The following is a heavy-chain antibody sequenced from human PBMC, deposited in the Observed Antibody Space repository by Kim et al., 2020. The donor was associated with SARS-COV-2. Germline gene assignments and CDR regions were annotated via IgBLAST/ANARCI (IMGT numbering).Heavy chain of an antibody. CDR3: SKSRAFDY. J-gene: IGHJ4*02. CDR2: NRGGT. Sequence: NRGGTRFSQKLQGRVTVTRDTSISTAYMELSGLRSDDTAVYYCSKSRAFDYWGQGTLVTVSS. D-gene: IGHD1-26*01. V-gene: IGHV1-2*02.